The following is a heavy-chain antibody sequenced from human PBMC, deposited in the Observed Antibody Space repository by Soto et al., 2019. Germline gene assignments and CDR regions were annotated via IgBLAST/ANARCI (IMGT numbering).Heavy chain of an antibody. CDR2: IYYSGST. V-gene: IGHV4-59*01. CDR1: GGSISSYY. CDR3: ARGGPRYCSGGSCYFYYYYYMDV. D-gene: IGHD2-15*01. Sequence: SETLSLTCTVSGGSISSYYWSWIRQPPGKGLEWIGYIYYSGSTNYNPSLKSRVTISVDTSKNQFSLKLSSVTAADTAVYYCARGGPRYCSGGSCYFYYYYYMDVWGKGTTVTVSS. J-gene: IGHJ6*03.